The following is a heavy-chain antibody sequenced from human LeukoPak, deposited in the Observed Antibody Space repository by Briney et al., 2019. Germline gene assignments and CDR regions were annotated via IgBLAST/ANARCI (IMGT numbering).Heavy chain of an antibody. CDR2: IIPIFGTA. CDR3: AADIVLMVYAPMDV. V-gene: IGHV1-69*13. D-gene: IGHD2-8*01. CDR1: GGTFSSYA. J-gene: IGHJ6*02. Sequence: GASVKVSCKASGGTFSSYAISWVRQAPGQGLEWMGGIIPIFGTANYAQKFQGRVTITADESTSTAYMELSSLRSEDTAVYYCAADIVLMVYAPMDVWGQGPRSPSP.